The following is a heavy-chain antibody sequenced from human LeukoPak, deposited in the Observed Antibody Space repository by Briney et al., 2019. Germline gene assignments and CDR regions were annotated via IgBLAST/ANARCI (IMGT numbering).Heavy chain of an antibody. Sequence: PSETLSLTCTVSGGSISSSSYYWGWIRQPPGKGLEWIGSIYYSGSTYYNPSLKSRVTISVDTSKNQFSLKLSSVTAADTAVYYCARLDACGSSTNCYSRHYYYYYYMDVWGKGTTVTVSS. D-gene: IGHD2-2*02. J-gene: IGHJ6*03. CDR1: GGSISSSSYY. V-gene: IGHV4-39*01. CDR3: ARLDACGSSTNCYSRHYYYYYYMDV. CDR2: IYYSGST.